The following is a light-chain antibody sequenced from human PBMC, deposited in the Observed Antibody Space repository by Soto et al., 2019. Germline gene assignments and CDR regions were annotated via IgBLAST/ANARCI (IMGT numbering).Light chain of an antibody. V-gene: IGLV2-14*01. Sequence: QSVLTQPASVSGSPGQSITISCTGTSSDVGGYNYVSWYQQYPGKAPKLMINDVSNRPSGVSNRFSGSKSGNTASLTISGLQAEDEADYYCSSYTSSSTHYVFGAGTKVTVL. CDR2: DVS. J-gene: IGLJ1*01. CDR3: SSYTSSSTHYV. CDR1: SSDVGGYNY.